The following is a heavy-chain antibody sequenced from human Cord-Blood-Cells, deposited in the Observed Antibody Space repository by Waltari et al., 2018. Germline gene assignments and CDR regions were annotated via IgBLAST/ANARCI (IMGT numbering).Heavy chain of an antibody. CDR1: GYTFTGYY. V-gene: IGHV1-2*06. J-gene: IGHJ6*02. D-gene: IGHD4-17*01. CDR3: AGEFGDYYYYYGMDV. CDR2: INPNSGGT. Sequence: QVQLVQSGAEVKKPGASVKVSCKASGYTFTGYYMHWVRQAPGQGLEWMGRINPNSGGTNYAQKFQGRVTMTRDTSIGTAYMELSRMRSDDTTVYYCAGEFGDYYYYYGMDVWGQGTTVTVSS.